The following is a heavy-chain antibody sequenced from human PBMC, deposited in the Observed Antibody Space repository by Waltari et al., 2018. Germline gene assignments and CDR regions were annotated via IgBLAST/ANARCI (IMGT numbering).Heavy chain of an antibody. CDR2: IYYSGST. CDR1: GGSISSYY. J-gene: IGHJ3*02. CDR3: AREGKSDPYDFWSGYFAFDI. Sequence: QVQLQESGPGLVKPSETLSLTCTVYGGSISSYYWSWIRQPPGKGLEWIGYIYYSGSTNYNPSLKSRVTISVDTSKNQFSLKLSSVTAADTAVYYCAREGKSDPYDFWSGYFAFDIWGQGTMVTVSS. V-gene: IGHV4-59*01. D-gene: IGHD3-3*01.